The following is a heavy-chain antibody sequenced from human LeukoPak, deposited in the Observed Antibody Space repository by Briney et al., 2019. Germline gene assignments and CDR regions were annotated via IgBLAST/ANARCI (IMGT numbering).Heavy chain of an antibody. V-gene: IGHV4-4*07. CDR3: ARESYDSSGNQGYYFDY. CDR2: IYTSGST. D-gene: IGHD3-22*01. Sequence: PSETLSLTCTVSGGSISSYYWSWIRQPAGKGLEWIGRIYTSGSTNYNPSLKSRVTMSVDTSKNQFSLKLSSVTAADTAVYYCARESYDSSGNQGYYFDYWGQGTLVTVSS. CDR1: GGSISSYY. J-gene: IGHJ4*02.